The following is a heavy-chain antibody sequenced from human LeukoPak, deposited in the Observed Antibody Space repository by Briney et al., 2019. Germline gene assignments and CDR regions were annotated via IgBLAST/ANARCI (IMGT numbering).Heavy chain of an antibody. Sequence: SETLSLTCTVSGGSISSSIYFWGWIRQPPGKGLEWVATVYFDGNTYYNPSLESRLIISKDTSKNQFSLKLSSVTAADTAVYYCARQDSSGYYRLLGAFDIWGQGTMVTVSS. V-gene: IGHV4-39*01. D-gene: IGHD3-22*01. J-gene: IGHJ3*02. CDR2: VYFDGNT. CDR3: ARQDSSGYYRLLGAFDI. CDR1: GGSISSSIYF.